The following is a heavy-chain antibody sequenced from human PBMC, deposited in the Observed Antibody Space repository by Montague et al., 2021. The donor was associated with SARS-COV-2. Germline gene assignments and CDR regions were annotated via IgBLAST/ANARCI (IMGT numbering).Heavy chain of an antibody. D-gene: IGHD6-19*01. V-gene: IGHV4-39*01. J-gene: IGHJ3*02. CDR1: GGSISSGSYY. CDR3: ARQENSSGWFKPDAFDI. Sequence: SETLSLTCTVSGGSISSGSYYWSWIRQPAGKGLEWIGSIYYSGSTYYNPSLKSRVTISVDTSKNQFSLKLSSVTAADTAVYYCARQENSSGWFKPDAFDIWGQGTMVTVSS. CDR2: IYYSGST.